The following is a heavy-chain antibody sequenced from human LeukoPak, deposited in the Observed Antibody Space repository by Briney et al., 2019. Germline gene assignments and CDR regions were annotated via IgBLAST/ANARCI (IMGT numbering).Heavy chain of an antibody. D-gene: IGHD3-9*01. CDR3: ARDLDWILFDY. J-gene: IGHJ4*02. CDR1: GFTFSTYW. CDR2: IRPEGTTT. V-gene: IGHV3-74*03. Sequence: PGGSLRLSCAASGFTFSTYWMPSVRQAPGKVLVWVACIRPEGTTTAYADSVKGRFTISRDNAKNTLFLQMNSLSAEDTAVYYCARDLDWILFDYWGQGTLVTVSS.